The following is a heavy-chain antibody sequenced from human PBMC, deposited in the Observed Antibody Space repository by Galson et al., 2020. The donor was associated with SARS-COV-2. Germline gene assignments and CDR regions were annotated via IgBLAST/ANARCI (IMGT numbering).Heavy chain of an antibody. CDR1: GFIFSNYW. V-gene: IGHV3-7*01. CDR3: ARHTTVAWYESLFDY. Sequence: QLGESLKISCAVSGFIFSNYWMTWVRQAPGKGLEWVANIKQDGSEKYYVDSVKGRFTISRDNAKNSLFLQMNSLRAEDTAVYFCARHTTVAWYESLFDYWGQGTLVTVSS. D-gene: IGHD6-13*01. J-gene: IGHJ4*02. CDR2: IKQDGSEK.